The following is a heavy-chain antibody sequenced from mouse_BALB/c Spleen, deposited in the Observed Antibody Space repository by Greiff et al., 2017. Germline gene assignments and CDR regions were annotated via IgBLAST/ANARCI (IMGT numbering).Heavy chain of an antibody. CDR1: GYTFTSYT. CDR2: INPSSGYT. D-gene: IGHD2-1*01. V-gene: IGHV1-4*01. J-gene: IGHJ3*01. Sequence: VQLQQSGAELARPGASVKMSCKASGYTFTSYTMHWVKQRPGQGLEWIGYINPSSGYTNYNQKFKDKATLTADKSSSTAYMQLSSLTSEDSAVYYCASYGNYVLFAYWGQGTLVTVSA. CDR3: ASYGNYVLFAY.